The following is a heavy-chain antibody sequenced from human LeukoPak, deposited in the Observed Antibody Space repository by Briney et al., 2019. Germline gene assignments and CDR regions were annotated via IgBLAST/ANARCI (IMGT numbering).Heavy chain of an antibody. D-gene: IGHD3-16*01. V-gene: IGHV4-59*01. CDR3: ARGKGYFDY. CDR2: IYYSGST. CDR1: VGSISSYY. J-gene: IGHJ4*02. Sequence: PSETLSLTCTASVGSISSYYWSWIRQSPGKGLECIGYIYYSGSTNYNPSLKSRVTMSVDTSKNQFSLKLTSVTAADTAVYYCARGKGYFDYWGQGALVTVSS.